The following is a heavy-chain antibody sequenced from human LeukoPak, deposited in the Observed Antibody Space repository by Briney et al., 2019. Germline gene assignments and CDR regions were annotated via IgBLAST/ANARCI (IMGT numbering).Heavy chain of an antibody. D-gene: IGHD4-17*01. Sequence: GGSLRLSCAASGFTFSSYAMSWVRQAPGKGLEWVSAISGSGGSTYYADSVKGRFTISRDNSKNTLYLQMNSLRAEDTAVYYCAKALGDYGSLYYFDYWGQGTLVTVSS. CDR1: GFTFSSYA. CDR2: ISGSGGST. J-gene: IGHJ4*02. CDR3: AKALGDYGSLYYFDY. V-gene: IGHV3-23*01.